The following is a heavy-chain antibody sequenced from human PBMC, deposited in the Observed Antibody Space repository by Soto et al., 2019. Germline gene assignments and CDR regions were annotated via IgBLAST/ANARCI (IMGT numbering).Heavy chain of an antibody. D-gene: IGHD1-26*01. CDR2: IYYSGST. J-gene: IGHJ6*02. CDR3: ARQGVGGSYYYYYGMDV. V-gene: IGHV4-39*01. CDR1: GGSISSSSYY. Sequence: SETLSLTCTVSGGSISSSSYYWGWIRQPPGKGLEWIGSIYYSGSTYYNPSLKSRVTISVDTSKNQFSLKLSSVTAADTAVYYCARQGVGGSYYYYYGMDVWGQGTTVTVSS.